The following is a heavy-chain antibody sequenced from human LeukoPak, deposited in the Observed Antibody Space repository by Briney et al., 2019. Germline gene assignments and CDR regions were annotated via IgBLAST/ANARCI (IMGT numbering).Heavy chain of an antibody. Sequence: SETLSLTCTVSGVSIRTNYWSWIRQAPQKGLEWIGCVYHSGRTNIAASLKSCATISVDMSQNQISLKLTSVTAADTALYYCAKMGGDFYDSSTYDPNWFDHWGQGILVTVSS. D-gene: IGHD3-22*01. CDR1: GVSIRTNY. V-gene: IGHV4-59*01. CDR2: VYHSGRT. CDR3: AKMGGDFYDSSTYDPNWFDH. J-gene: IGHJ5*02.